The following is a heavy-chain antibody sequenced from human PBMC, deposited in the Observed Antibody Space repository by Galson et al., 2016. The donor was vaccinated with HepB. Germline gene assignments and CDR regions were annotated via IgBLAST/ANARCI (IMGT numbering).Heavy chain of an antibody. Sequence: LRLSCAASGFTFNTYGLHWVRQSPDKGLAWLAVLWYDEITNYYADSVKGRFTVSRDNSKNTLYLQMNNLRAEDTAVYFCARDPGSSTWKNYFDYWGQGTRVAVSS. CDR2: LWYDEITN. CDR1: GFTFNTYG. V-gene: IGHV3-33*01. D-gene: IGHD6-13*01. CDR3: ARDPGSSTWKNYFDY. J-gene: IGHJ4*02.